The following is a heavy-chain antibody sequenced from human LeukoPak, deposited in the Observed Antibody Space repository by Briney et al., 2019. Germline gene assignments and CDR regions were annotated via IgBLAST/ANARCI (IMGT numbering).Heavy chain of an antibody. J-gene: IGHJ4*02. CDR1: GGSISSGSYY. Sequence: SETLSLTCTVSGGSISSGSYYWSWIRQPAGKGLEWIGRIYTSGSTNYNPSLKSRVTISVDTSKNQFSLKLSSVTATDTAVYYCARDGNSGYTFDYWGQGTLVTVSS. CDR3: ARDGNSGYTFDY. CDR2: IYTSGST. V-gene: IGHV4-61*02. D-gene: IGHD5-12*01.